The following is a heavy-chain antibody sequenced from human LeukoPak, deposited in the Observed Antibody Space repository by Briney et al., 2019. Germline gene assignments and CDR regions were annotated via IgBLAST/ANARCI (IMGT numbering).Heavy chain of an antibody. CDR3: ARDYGGNIRGYFDY. D-gene: IGHD4-23*01. Sequence: GGSLRLSCAASGFTVSSTCMSWVRQAPGKGLEWVSVIYSGGSTYYADSVKGRFTISRDNSKNTLYLQMNSLRVEDTAVYYCARDYGGNIRGYFDYWGQGTLVTVSS. V-gene: IGHV3-66*01. CDR2: IYSGGST. CDR1: GFTVSSTC. J-gene: IGHJ4*02.